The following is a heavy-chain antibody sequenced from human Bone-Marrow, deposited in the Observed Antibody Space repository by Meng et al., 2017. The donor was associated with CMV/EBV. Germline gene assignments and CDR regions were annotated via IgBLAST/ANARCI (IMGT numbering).Heavy chain of an antibody. CDR3: ARAVTIFGVVTLQYYYYSMDV. V-gene: IGHV1-8*01. D-gene: IGHD3-3*01. Sequence: ASVKVSCKASGYTFTSYDINWVRQATGQGLEWMGWMNPNSGNTGYAQKFQGRVTMTRNTSISTAYMELSSLRSEDTAVYYCARAVTIFGVVTLQYYYYSMDVWGQGTTVTVSS. CDR2: MNPNSGNT. J-gene: IGHJ6*02. CDR1: GYTFTSYD.